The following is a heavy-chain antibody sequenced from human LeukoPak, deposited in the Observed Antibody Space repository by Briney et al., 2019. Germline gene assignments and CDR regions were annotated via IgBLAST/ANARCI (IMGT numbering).Heavy chain of an antibody. CDR1: GFTFSSYE. Sequence: GGSLRLSCAASGFTFSSYEMNWVRQAPGKGLEWVSYISSRGSSIYYADSVKGRFTVSRDNDKNSLYLQMNSLRAEDTAVYYCARDRHYDYVWGTYRQYTFDFWGQGTLVTVSS. CDR3: ARDRHYDYVWGTYRQYTFDF. CDR2: ISSRGSSI. D-gene: IGHD3-16*02. V-gene: IGHV3-48*03. J-gene: IGHJ4*02.